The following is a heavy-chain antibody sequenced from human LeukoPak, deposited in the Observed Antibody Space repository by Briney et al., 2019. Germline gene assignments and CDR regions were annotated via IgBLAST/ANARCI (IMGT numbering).Heavy chain of an antibody. CDR3: ARGPHKIEYSSSFPFDY. Sequence: GGSLRLSCAASGFTFSSYAMSWVRQAPGKGLEWVSAISGSGGSTYYADSVKGRFTISRDNSKNTLYLQMNSLRAEDTAVYYCARGPHKIEYSSSFPFDYWGQGTLVTVSS. J-gene: IGHJ4*02. CDR2: ISGSGGST. D-gene: IGHD6-6*01. V-gene: IGHV3-23*01. CDR1: GFTFSSYA.